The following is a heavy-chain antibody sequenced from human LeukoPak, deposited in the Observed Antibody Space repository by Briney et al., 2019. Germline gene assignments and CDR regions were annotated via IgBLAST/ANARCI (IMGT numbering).Heavy chain of an antibody. D-gene: IGHD6-19*01. CDR2: IYYSGST. J-gene: IGHJ3*02. Sequence: SETLFLTCTVSGGSISSGGYYWSWIRQHPGKGLEWIGYIYYSGSTYYNPSLKSRVTISVDTSKNQFSLKLSSVTAADTAVYYCARDSKQWLAHDAFDIWGQGTMVTVSS. CDR3: ARDSKQWLAHDAFDI. CDR1: GGSISSGGYY. V-gene: IGHV4-31*03.